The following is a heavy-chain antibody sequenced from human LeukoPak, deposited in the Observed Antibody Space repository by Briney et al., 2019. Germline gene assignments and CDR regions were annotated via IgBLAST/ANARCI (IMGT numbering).Heavy chain of an antibody. CDR2: INSDGSST. CDR3: ARAYYYDSSGAFDY. D-gene: IGHD3-22*01. V-gene: IGHV3-74*01. CDR1: GFTFSSYW. Sequence: GGSLRLSRAASGFTFSSYWMHWVRQAPGKGLVWVSRINSDGSSTSYADSVKGRFTISRDNAKNTLYLQMNSLRAEDTAVYYCARAYYYDSSGAFDYWGQGTLVTVSS. J-gene: IGHJ4*02.